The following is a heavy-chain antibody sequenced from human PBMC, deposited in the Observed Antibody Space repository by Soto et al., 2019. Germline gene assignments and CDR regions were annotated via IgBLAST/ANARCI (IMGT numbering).Heavy chain of an antibody. Sequence: EVQLVESGGGLVKPGGSLRLSCAASGFTFSNAWMSWVRQAPGKGLEWVGRIKSKTDGGTTDYAAPVKGRFTISRDDSKNTLYLQMNSLKTEDTAVYYCTSDIVVGALLSDYWGQGTLVTVSS. CDR1: GFTFSNAW. CDR2: IKSKTDGGTT. V-gene: IGHV3-15*01. CDR3: TSDIVVGALLSDY. D-gene: IGHD2-21*01. J-gene: IGHJ4*02.